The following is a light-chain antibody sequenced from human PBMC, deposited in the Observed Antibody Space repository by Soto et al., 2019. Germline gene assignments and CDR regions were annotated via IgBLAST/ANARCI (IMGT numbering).Light chain of an antibody. V-gene: IGKV1-5*01. J-gene: IGKJ1*01. CDR1: QSISNW. Sequence: DIQMTQSPSTLSASVGDRVTITCRASQSISNWLAWYQQKPGKAPRVLIHDASSLESGVPSRSSGSGSGTEFTLTITSLQPDDFATYYCQQYNSFSRTFGQGTKVDIK. CDR2: DAS. CDR3: QQYNSFSRT.